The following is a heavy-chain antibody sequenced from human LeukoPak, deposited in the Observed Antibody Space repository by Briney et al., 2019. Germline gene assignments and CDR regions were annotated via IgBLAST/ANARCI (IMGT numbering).Heavy chain of an antibody. V-gene: IGHV3-20*04. CDR2: INWNGGSS. Sequence: GGSLRLFCASRGLTYRIFDMRGVTQAPGKGLEWVSGINWNGGSSGYADSVKGRFTISRDNAKNSLYLQMNSLRAEDTALYYCARERRNAAVAGTIVGYSLTCGRGTLVTVSS. CDR1: GLTYRIFD. J-gene: IGHJ2*01. D-gene: IGHD6-19*01. CDR3: ARERRNAAVAGTIVGYSLT.